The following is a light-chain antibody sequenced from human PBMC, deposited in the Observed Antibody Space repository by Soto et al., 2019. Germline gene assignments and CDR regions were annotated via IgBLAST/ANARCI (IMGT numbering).Light chain of an antibody. J-gene: IGLJ1*01. CDR2: AVS. V-gene: IGLV2-14*01. CDR3: SSFASTHTYV. CDR1: SSDIGGYNS. Sequence: QSVLTQPASVSGSPGQSITISCTGTSSDIGGYNSVSWYQQHPGKAPKLVIYAVSNRPSGVSSRFSSSKSGNTASLTMSGLQAEDEADYYCSSFASTHTYVFGTGTKVTVL.